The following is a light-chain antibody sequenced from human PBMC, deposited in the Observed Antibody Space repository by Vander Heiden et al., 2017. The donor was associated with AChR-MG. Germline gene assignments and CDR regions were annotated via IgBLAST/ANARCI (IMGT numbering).Light chain of an antibody. J-gene: IGKJ2*01. Sequence: EIVMTQSPATLSVSPGERATLSCRASQRVSSNLAWYQQKPGQAPRLLIYGASTRATGIPARFSGSGSGTEFTLTISSLQSEDFAVYYCQQDNNWPSYNVGQGTKLEIK. CDR1: QRVSSN. CDR3: QQDNNWPSYN. V-gene: IGKV3-15*01. CDR2: GAS.